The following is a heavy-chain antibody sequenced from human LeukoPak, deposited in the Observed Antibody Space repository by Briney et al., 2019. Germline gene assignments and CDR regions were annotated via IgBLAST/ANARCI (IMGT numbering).Heavy chain of an antibody. V-gene: IGHV3-49*04. D-gene: IGHD3-10*01. CDR3: TTPFYSGSGSYYNAFDI. CDR2: LYGGTI. Sequence: PGGSLRLSCAASGFTFSSYSMNWVRQAPGKGLEWVALLYGGTIEYGASVKGRFSISRDDSKTIAYLQMNNLKTEDTAVYYCTTPFYSGSGSYYNAFDIWGQGTVVTVSS. J-gene: IGHJ3*02. CDR1: GFTFSSYS.